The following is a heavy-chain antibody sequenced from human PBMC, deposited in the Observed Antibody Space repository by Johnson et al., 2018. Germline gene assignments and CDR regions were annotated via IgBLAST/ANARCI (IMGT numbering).Heavy chain of an antibody. Sequence: VQLVESGGGLVQPGRSLRLSCAASGFTFDDYAMHWVRQAPGKGLEWVSSISSSSSYIHYADSLQGRFTISRDNAKNSLYLQMNSLRAEDTAVYSCAKYGDYDFSGLGAFDIWGQGTMVTVSS. D-gene: IGHD4-17*01. J-gene: IGHJ3*02. CDR3: AKYGDYDFSGLGAFDI. V-gene: IGHV3-21*01. CDR1: GFTFDDYA. CDR2: ISSSSSYI.